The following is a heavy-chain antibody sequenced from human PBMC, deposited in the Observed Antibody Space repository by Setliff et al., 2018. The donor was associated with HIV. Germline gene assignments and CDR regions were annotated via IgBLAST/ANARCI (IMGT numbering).Heavy chain of an antibody. CDR2: VYPDDSDS. D-gene: IGHD2-15*01. CDR1: GYNFASHW. CDR3: ARQAVDCSGGTCYSTSAFDY. J-gene: IGHJ4*02. Sequence: GESLKISCRGSGYNFASHWIAWVRQMPGKGLEWMGIVYPDDSDSRYSPSFQGQVTISADKSVSTAYLQWSSLKASDTAMYYCARQAVDCSGGTCYSTSAFDYWGQGTLVTVPQ. V-gene: IGHV5-51*01.